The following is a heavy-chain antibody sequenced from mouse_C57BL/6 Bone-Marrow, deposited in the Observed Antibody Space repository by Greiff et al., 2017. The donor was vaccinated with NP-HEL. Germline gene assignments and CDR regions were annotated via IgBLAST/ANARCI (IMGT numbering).Heavy chain of an antibody. V-gene: IGHV1-53*01. CDR1: GYTFTSYW. J-gene: IGHJ3*01. Sequence: VQLQQPGTELVKPGASVKLSCKASGYTFTSYWMHWVKQRPGQGLEWIGNINPSIGGTNYNEKFKSKATLTVAKSSSTAYMQLSSLTSEDAVVYYGARSRFSWFAYWGQGTLVTVSA. CDR2: INPSIGGT. CDR3: ARSRFSWFAY.